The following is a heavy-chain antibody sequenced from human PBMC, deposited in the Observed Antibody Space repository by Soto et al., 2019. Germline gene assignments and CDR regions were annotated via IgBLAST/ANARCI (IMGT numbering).Heavy chain of an antibody. V-gene: IGHV3-7*01. CDR3: ARPKESSSHRRPLDY. D-gene: IGHD6-6*01. CDR1: GFTLSSYW. Sequence: PGGSLRLSCAASGFTLSSYWMSWVRQAPGKGLEWVARIKQDGSEKYYVDSVRGRFTISRDNAKNSLFLQMNSLRAEDTAVYYCARPKESSSHRRPLDYWGQGTPVTVSS. CDR2: IKQDGSEK. J-gene: IGHJ4*02.